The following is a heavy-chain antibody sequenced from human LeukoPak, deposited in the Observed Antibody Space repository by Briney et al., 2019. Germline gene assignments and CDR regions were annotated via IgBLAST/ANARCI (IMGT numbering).Heavy chain of an antibody. CDR2: INHSGST. CDR3: ARGWNSGYDQTFDC. CDR1: GGSFSGYY. V-gene: IGHV4-34*01. J-gene: IGHJ4*02. D-gene: IGHD5-12*01. Sequence: SETLSLTCAVYGGSFSGYYWSWIRQPPGKGLEWIGEINHSGSTNYNPSLKSRVTISVDTSKNQFSLKLSSVTAADTAVYYCARGWNSGYDQTFDCWGQGTLVTVSS.